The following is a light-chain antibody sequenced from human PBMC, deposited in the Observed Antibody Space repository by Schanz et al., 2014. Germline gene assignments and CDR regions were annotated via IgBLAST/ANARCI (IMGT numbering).Light chain of an antibody. CDR1: SSDVGSYKL. CDR2: EAT. Sequence: QSALTQPASVSGSPGQSVTISCTGISSDVGSYKLVSWYQQHPGKAPKLMIYEATKRPSGVSDRFSGSKSGKTASLTISGLQTEDEADYYCCSYAGLSSWVFGGGTKLTVL. CDR3: CSYAGLSSWV. V-gene: IGLV2-23*01. J-gene: IGLJ3*02.